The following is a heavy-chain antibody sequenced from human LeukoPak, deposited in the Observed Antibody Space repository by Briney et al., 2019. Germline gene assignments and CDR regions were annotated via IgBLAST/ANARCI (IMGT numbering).Heavy chain of an antibody. CDR1: GYTFTDYF. CDR3: ARCGSSSSLESDY. V-gene: IGHV1-2*02. CDR2: VNPNSGGT. J-gene: IGHJ4*02. D-gene: IGHD6-13*01. Sequence: ASVKVSCKVSGYTFTDYFIHWVRQAPGQGLEWMGWVNPNSGGTVYADNFQGRVAMTRDTSISTAYMELTRLTSDDTAVYYCARCGSSSSLESDYWGQGTLVTVSS.